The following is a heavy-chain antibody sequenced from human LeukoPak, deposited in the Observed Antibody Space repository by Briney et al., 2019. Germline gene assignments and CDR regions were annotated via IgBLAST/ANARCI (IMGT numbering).Heavy chain of an antibody. CDR3: ARAPSLYGDFPISFDY. D-gene: IGHD4-17*01. CDR1: GGSISSGDYY. V-gene: IGHV4-30-4*01. Sequence: SQTLSLTCTVSGGSISSGDYYWSWIRQPPGKGLEWIGYIYYSGSTYYNPSLKSRVTIPVDTPKNQFSLKLSSVTAADTAVYYCARAPSLYGDFPISFDYWGQGTLVTVSS. J-gene: IGHJ4*02. CDR2: IYYSGST.